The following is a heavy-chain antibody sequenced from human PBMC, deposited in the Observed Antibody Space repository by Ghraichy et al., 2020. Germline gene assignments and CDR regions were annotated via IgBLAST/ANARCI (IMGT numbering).Heavy chain of an antibody. J-gene: IGHJ6*02. CDR3: ARGGYYDFWSGYLREDGMDV. Sequence: GGSLRLSCAASGFTFSSYWMSWVRQAPGKGLEWVANIKQDGSEKYYVDSVKGRFTISRDNAKNSLYLQMNSLRAEDTAVYYCARGGYYDFWSGYLREDGMDVWGQGTTVTVSS. CDR1: GFTFSSYW. D-gene: IGHD3-3*01. CDR2: IKQDGSEK. V-gene: IGHV3-7*03.